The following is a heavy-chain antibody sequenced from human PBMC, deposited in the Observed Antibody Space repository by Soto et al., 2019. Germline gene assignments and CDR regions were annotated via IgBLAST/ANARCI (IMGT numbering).Heavy chain of an antibody. D-gene: IGHD3-22*01. CDR1: GGSISSGGYY. CDR3: ARFDYYDSSGEYNWFDP. CDR2: IYYSGST. J-gene: IGHJ5*02. V-gene: IGHV4-31*02. Sequence: SETLSLTCPVSGGSISSGGYYWSWIRQHPGKGLEWIGYIYYSGSTYYNPSLKSRVTISVDTSKNQFSLKLSSVTAADTAVYYFARFDYYDSSGEYNWFDPGGQGTLVNVSS.